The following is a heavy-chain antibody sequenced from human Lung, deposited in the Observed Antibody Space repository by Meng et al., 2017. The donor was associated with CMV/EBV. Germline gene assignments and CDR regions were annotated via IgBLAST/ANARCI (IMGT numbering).Heavy chain of an antibody. V-gene: IGHV2-5*02. D-gene: IGHD3-10*01. CDR1: RVPLSTSGVG. J-gene: IGHJ5*02. Sequence: SGLXLVXPTQTLTLTYAFPRVPLSTSGVGVGWIRQPPGKALEWLALIYWDDYKRYSPSLRSRLTITKDTSKNQVVLTMTNMDPVDTATYYCAHRPHYYASGGPGLFDPWGQGXLVTVSS. CDR2: IYWDDYK. CDR3: AHRPHYYASGGPGLFDP.